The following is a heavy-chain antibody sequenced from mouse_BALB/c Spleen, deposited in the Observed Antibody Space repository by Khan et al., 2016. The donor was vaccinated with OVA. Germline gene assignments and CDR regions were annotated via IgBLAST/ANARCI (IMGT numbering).Heavy chain of an antibody. V-gene: IGHV5-6*01. Sequence: EVQGVESGGDLVKPGGSLKLSCAASGFTFSTYGMSWVRQIPDKRLEWVATISSAGDYTYYPDNVKGRFTISRDTATNPLYLQMSSLQSEDTAMFYCASHLTGSFAYWGQGTLVTVST. J-gene: IGHJ3*01. CDR1: GFTFSTYG. D-gene: IGHD4-1*01. CDR2: ISSAGDYT. CDR3: ASHLTGSFAY.